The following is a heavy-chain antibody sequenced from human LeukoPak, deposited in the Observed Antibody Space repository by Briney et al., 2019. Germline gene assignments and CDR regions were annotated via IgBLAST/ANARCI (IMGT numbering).Heavy chain of an antibody. D-gene: IGHD3-10*01. Sequence: SETLSLTCTVSGGSISSSSYYWGWIRQPPGKGLEWIGSIYYSGSTYYNPSLKSRVTISVDTSKNQSSLKLSSVTAADTAVYYCARDKYYYGSGSQLFDYWGQGTLVTVSS. CDR1: GGSISSSSYY. CDR3: ARDKYYYGSGSQLFDY. V-gene: IGHV4-39*07. J-gene: IGHJ4*02. CDR2: IYYSGST.